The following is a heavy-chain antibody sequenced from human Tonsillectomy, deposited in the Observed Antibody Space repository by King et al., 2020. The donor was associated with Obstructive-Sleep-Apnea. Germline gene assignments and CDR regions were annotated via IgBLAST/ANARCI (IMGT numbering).Heavy chain of an antibody. CDR3: ARDSPGHDYGDYGGFDY. V-gene: IGHV4-59*01. Sequence: QLQESGPGLVKPSETLALTCTVSGVSISSYYWSWIRQPPGKGLEWIGYVYYIGSSNYNPSLKSRVTLAVDTSKNQFSLKLSSVTAADTAVYYCARDSPGHDYGDYGGFDYWGQGTLVTVSS. CDR1: GVSISSYY. J-gene: IGHJ4*02. CDR2: VYYIGSS. D-gene: IGHD4-17*01.